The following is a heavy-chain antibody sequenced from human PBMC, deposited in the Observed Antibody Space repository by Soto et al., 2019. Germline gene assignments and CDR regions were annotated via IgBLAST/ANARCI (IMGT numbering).Heavy chain of an antibody. CDR2: IYPGDSDT. CDR1: GYSFTSYW. V-gene: IGHV5-51*01. D-gene: IGHD2-15*01. Sequence: GESLKISCKGSGYSFTSYWIGWVRQMPGKGLEWMGIIYPGDSDTRYSPSFQGQVTISADKSIRTAYLQWSSLKASDTAMYYCARLHAHCSGGSCYSFDWFDPWGQGTLVTVSS. J-gene: IGHJ5*02. CDR3: ARLHAHCSGGSCYSFDWFDP.